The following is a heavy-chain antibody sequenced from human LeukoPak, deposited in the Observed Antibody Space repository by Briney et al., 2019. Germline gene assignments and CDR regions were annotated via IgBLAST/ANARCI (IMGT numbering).Heavy chain of an antibody. CDR3: ARSSAGYSGYDLRWFDP. V-gene: IGHV1-69*13. D-gene: IGHD5-12*01. CDR2: IIPIFGTA. Sequence: SVKVSCKVSGGTFSSYAISWVRQAPGQGLEWMGGIIPIFGTANYAQKFQGRVTITADESTSTAYMELSSLRSEDTAVYYCARSSAGYSGYDLRWFDPWGQGTLVTVSS. J-gene: IGHJ5*02. CDR1: GGTFSSYA.